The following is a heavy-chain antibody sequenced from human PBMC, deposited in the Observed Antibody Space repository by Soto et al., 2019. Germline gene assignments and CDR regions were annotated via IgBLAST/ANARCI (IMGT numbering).Heavy chain of an antibody. CDR1: GYTFTSYG. CDR3: ARVAAPHGGLWFDT. V-gene: IGHV1-18*01. CDR2: ISAYNGNT. D-gene: IGHD6-6*01. J-gene: IGHJ5*02. Sequence: ASVKVSCKASGYTFTSYGISWVRQAPGQGLEWMGWISAYNGNTNYARKLQGRVTMTTDTSTSTAYMELRSLRSDDTAVYSCARVAAPHGGLWFDTWGQGTLVTVSS.